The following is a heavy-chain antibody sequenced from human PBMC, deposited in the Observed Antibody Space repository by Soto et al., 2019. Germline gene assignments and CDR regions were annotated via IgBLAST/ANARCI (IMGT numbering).Heavy chain of an antibody. Sequence: QVQLQESGPGLVKPSQTLSLTCTVSGCSISSGGYYWSWIRQHPGKGLEWIGYIYYSGSTYYNPSLKSRRTISVDTSKSQSSLELSSVTAAETAVYYCARGSHLSGWSDPWGQGTLVTVSS. CDR1: GCSISSGGYY. CDR2: IYYSGST. D-gene: IGHD2-15*01. J-gene: IGHJ5*02. CDR3: ARGSHLSGWSDP. V-gene: IGHV4-31*03.